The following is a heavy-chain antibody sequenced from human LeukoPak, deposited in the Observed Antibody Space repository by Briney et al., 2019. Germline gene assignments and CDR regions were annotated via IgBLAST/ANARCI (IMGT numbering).Heavy chain of an antibody. Sequence: QPGGSLRLSCAASGFSFSKYAMQWVRQAPGKGLEWVSFIRYDGNIKNYADSVKGRFTISRDNSKDTLYLQMNSLRAEDTAVYYCTKGDDYGANTRLPKFNWFDPWGQGALVTVSS. J-gene: IGHJ5*02. CDR2: IRYDGNIK. V-gene: IGHV3-30*02. CDR1: GFSFSKYA. CDR3: TKGDDYGANTRLPKFNWFDP. D-gene: IGHD4-23*01.